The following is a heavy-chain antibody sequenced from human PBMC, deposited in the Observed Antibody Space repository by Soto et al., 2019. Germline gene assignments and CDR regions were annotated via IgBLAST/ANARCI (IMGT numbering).Heavy chain of an antibody. D-gene: IGHD3-10*01. V-gene: IGHV1-69*01. Sequence: QVQLVQSGAEVKKPGSSVKVSCKASGGTFSSYAISWVRQAPGQGLEWMGGIIPIIGTANYVQKFQGRVTITTDESTSTAYMEMSRLRSEDTPVYYCARGRGMAQRLYYYYYGMDVWGQGTTVTVSS. CDR1: GGTFSSYA. CDR3: ARGRGMAQRLYYYYYGMDV. J-gene: IGHJ6*02. CDR2: IIPIIGTA.